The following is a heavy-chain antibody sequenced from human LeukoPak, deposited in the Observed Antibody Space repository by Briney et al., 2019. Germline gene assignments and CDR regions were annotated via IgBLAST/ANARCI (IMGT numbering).Heavy chain of an antibody. CDR1: GFTFSSYA. CDR3: AKGFEYSSSSSSYYYYYYMDV. Sequence: GGSLRLPCAASGFTFSSYAMSWVRQAPGKGLEWVSAISGSGGSTYYADSVKGRFTISRDNSKNTLYLQMNSLRAEDTAVYYCAKGFEYSSSSSSYYYYYYMDVWGKGTTVTVSS. CDR2: ISGSGGST. V-gene: IGHV3-23*01. D-gene: IGHD6-6*01. J-gene: IGHJ6*03.